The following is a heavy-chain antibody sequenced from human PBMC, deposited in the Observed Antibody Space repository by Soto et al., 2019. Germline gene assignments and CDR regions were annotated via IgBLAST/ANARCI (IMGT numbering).Heavy chain of an antibody. Sequence: GASVKVSCKASGYTFTSYGISWVRQAPGQGLEWMGWISAFNGNTNYAQKLQGRVTMTTDTSTSTAYMELRSLRSDDTAVYYCARTPSGSYGYYFDYWGQGTLVTVSS. J-gene: IGHJ4*02. D-gene: IGHD1-26*01. CDR1: GYTFTSYG. V-gene: IGHV1-18*04. CDR2: ISAFNGNT. CDR3: ARTPSGSYGYYFDY.